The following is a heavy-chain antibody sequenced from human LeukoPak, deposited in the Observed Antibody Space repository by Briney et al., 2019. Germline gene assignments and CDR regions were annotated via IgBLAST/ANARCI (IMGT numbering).Heavy chain of an antibody. V-gene: IGHV5-51*06. CDR2: IYPGDSDT. D-gene: IGHD5-18*01. J-gene: IGHJ4*01. CDR3: ARIERGYRPYY. CDR1: GYTFTSYW. Sequence: GESLKISCQGSGYTFTSYWIGWVRQMPGKGLEWMGVIYPGDSDTRYSPSFQGQVTISADKSLSTAYLQWSSLKASDTAMYYCARIERGYRPYYWSEGTLVTVSP.